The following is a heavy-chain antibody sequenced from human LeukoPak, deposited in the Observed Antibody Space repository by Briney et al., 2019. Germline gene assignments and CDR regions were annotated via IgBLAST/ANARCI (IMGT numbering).Heavy chain of an antibody. J-gene: IGHJ4*02. Sequence: PWASVKVSCKASGYTFTGYYMHWVRQAPGQGLEWMGWINPNSGGTNYAQKFQGRVTMTRDTSISTAYMELSRLRSDDTAVYYCARDLSKTGTTKTVGEKGGLDYWGQGTLVTVSS. D-gene: IGHD1-7*01. V-gene: IGHV1-2*02. CDR2: INPNSGGT. CDR1: GYTFTGYY. CDR3: ARDLSKTGTTKTVGEKGGLDY.